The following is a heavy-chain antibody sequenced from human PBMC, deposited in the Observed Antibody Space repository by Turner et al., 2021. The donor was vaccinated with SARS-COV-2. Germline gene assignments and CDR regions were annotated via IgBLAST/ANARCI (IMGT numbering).Heavy chain of an antibody. CDR3: AREHYDFWSGYFY. D-gene: IGHD3-3*01. V-gene: IGHV3-48*01. CDR2: ISGTTTTI. CDR1: GFPLSTYS. J-gene: IGHJ4*02. Sequence: EVQLVESGGGLVQPGGSLRLSCAASGFPLSTYSMSWVRQVPGKGPEWVSYISGTTTTIYYADSVKGRFTISRDNAKNSLYLQMNNLRAEDTAMYYCAREHYDFWSGYFYWGQGTLVTVSS.